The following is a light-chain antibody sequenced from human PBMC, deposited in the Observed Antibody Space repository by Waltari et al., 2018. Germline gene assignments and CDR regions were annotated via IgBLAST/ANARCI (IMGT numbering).Light chain of an antibody. CDR3: QQYDSKPT. Sequence: IVLTQSPDTLALSPGETAALSGRDSDTINSEFLAWYQHKVGQAPRLHIYGTSTRAAGIPERFRGAGSGRDYTLSIIGLEPEDFAVYYCQQYDSKPTFGPGTKV. V-gene: IGKV3-20*01. CDR2: GTS. J-gene: IGKJ1*01. CDR1: DTINSEF.